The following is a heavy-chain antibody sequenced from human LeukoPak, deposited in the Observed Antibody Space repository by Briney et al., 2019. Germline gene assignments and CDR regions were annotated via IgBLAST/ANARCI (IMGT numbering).Heavy chain of an antibody. CDR1: GGTFSSYA. J-gene: IGHJ3*02. CDR2: IIPILGIA. CDR3: ARDLYSGYEGNAFDI. D-gene: IGHD5-12*01. V-gene: IGHV1-69*04. Sequence: SVTVSCKASGGTFSSYAITWVRQAPGQGLEWMGRIIPILGIANYAQKFQGRVTIIADKSTSTAYMELSSLRSEDTAVYYCARDLYSGYEGNAFDIWGQGTMVTVSS.